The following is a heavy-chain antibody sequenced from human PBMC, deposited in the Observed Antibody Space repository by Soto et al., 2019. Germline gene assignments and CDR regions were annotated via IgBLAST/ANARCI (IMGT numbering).Heavy chain of an antibody. J-gene: IGHJ5*02. V-gene: IGHV4-4*07. Sequence: SETLSLTCTVSGGSITNYYWSWIRQPAGKGLEWIGRIYTKERTNYNLSFRNRVTMSVDTSKNQFSLKLDAVTAADTAVYYCARDDYKDGGNNWFDPCGQGTLVTVSS. CDR1: GGSITNYY. CDR3: ARDDYKDGGNNWFDP. CDR2: IYTKERT. D-gene: IGHD3-16*01.